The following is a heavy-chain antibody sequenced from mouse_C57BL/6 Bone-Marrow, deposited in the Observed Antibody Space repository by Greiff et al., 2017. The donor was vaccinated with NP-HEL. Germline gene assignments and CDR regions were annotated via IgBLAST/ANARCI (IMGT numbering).Heavy chain of an antibody. CDR2: IYPRSGNT. J-gene: IGHJ4*01. CDR1: GYTFTSYG. CDR3: ARAPYYYGSSYEAMDY. Sequence: QVQLQQSGAELVRPGASVKLSCKASGYTFTSYGISWVKQRTGQGLEWIGEIYPRSGNTYYNEKFKGKATLTADKSSRTAYMELRSLTSEDSAVYFCARAPYYYGSSYEAMDYWGQGTSVTVSS. D-gene: IGHD1-1*01. V-gene: IGHV1-81*01.